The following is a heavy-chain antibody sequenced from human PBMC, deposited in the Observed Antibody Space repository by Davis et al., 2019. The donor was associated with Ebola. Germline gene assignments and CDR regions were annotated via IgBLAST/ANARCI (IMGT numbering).Heavy chain of an antibody. V-gene: IGHV3-30-3*01. CDR1: GFTFSNYG. CDR2: ISYDGSNK. Sequence: GGSLRLSCAATGFTFSNYGMHWVRQAPGKGLEWVAVISYDGSNKYYADSVKGRFTISRDNSKNTLYLQMNSLRAEDTAVYYCARDLRYEYYYYGMDVWGQGTTVTVSS. CDR3: ARDLRYEYYYYGMDV. D-gene: IGHD4-17*01. J-gene: IGHJ6*02.